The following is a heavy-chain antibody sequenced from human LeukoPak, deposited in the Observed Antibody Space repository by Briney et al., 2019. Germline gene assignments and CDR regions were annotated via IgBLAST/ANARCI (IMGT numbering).Heavy chain of an antibody. CDR3: AKWSGDIVVVPAAETNAFDI. V-gene: IGHV3-33*06. J-gene: IGHJ3*02. CDR1: GFTFSSYG. Sequence: AGGSLRLSCAASGFTFSSYGMHWVRQAPGKGLEWVAVIWYDGSNKYHADSVKGRFTISRDNSENTLYLQMNSLRAEDTAVYYCAKWSGDIVVVPAAETNAFDIWGQGTMVTVSS. CDR2: IWYDGSNK. D-gene: IGHD2-2*01.